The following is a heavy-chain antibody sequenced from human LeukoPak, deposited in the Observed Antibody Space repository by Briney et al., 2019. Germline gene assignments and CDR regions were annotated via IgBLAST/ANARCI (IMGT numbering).Heavy chain of an antibody. V-gene: IGHV4-4*07. CDR2: IYASGST. J-gene: IGHJ5*02. Sequence: SETLSLTCTVSGGSINSYYWSWLRQPAERGLEGIGRIYASGSTNYNPSLKSRVTISVDTSKNQFSLKLSSVTAADTAVYYCARSCRLLWFGEMSWFDPWGQGTLVTVSS. D-gene: IGHD3-10*01. CDR3: ARSCRLLWFGEMSWFDP. CDR1: GGSINSYY.